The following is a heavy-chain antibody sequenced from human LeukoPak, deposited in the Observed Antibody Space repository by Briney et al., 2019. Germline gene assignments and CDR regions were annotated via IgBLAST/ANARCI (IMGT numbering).Heavy chain of an antibody. D-gene: IGHD2/OR15-2a*01. CDR3: AKGLKY. V-gene: IGHV3-23*01. J-gene: IGHJ4*02. CDR2: ITGSGGST. CDR1: GFTLSSYT. Sequence: GGSLRLSCAASGFTLSSYTYTMSWVRQAPGKGLEWVTGITGSGGSTYYAVPVKGRFTISRDNSKNTLYLHMNSLTVEDTAIYYCAKGLKYGGQGTLVTVSS.